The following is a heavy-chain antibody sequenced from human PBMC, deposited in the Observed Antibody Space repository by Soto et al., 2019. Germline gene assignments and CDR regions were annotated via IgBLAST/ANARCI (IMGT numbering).Heavy chain of an antibody. CDR1: GFSFSDYG. Sequence: QVQLAESGAGVVQPGRSLRLSCAASGFSFSDYGMHWVRQAPGKGLEWVAAIWYDGSHKYHADSVKDRFTISRDNSKNTLYLQMDSLRAEDTAVYYCARGATIERGERDFDYWGQGALVTVSS. CDR2: IWYDGSHK. CDR3: ARGATIERGERDFDY. D-gene: IGHD4-17*01. J-gene: IGHJ4*02. V-gene: IGHV3-33*01.